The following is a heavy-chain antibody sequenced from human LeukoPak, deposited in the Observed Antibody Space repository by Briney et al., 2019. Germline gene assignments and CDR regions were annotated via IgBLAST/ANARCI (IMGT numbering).Heavy chain of an antibody. CDR1: GGTFSSYA. CDR2: IIPIFGTA. V-gene: IGHV1-69*13. Sequence: SVKVSCKASGGTFSSYAISWVRQAPGQGLEWMGGIIPIFGTANYAQKFQGRVTITADESTSTAYMELSSLRSEDTAVYYCASMKDDYYDSSGTFDYWGQGTLVTVSS. J-gene: IGHJ4*02. CDR3: ASMKDDYYDSSGTFDY. D-gene: IGHD3-22*01.